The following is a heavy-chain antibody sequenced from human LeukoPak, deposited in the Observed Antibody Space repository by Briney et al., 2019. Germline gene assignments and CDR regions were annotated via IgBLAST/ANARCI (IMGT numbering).Heavy chain of an antibody. J-gene: IGHJ1*01. CDR2: MHPNSGNT. Sequence: VASVKVSCKASGGTFSSYAISWVRQATGQGLEWMGWMHPNSGNTGYAQNFQGRVTMTRNTSISTAYMELSSLRSEDTAVYYCARGGPVAATHKYFQHWGQGTLVTVSS. CDR3: ARGGPVAATHKYFQH. V-gene: IGHV1-8*02. CDR1: GGTFSSYA. D-gene: IGHD6-19*01.